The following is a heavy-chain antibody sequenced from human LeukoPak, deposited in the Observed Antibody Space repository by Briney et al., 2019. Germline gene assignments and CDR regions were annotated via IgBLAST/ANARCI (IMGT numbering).Heavy chain of an antibody. J-gene: IGHJ4*02. CDR1: GFSFSSYA. D-gene: IGHD3-3*01. Sequence: GGSLRLSCAVSGFSFSSYAMSWVRQAPGKGLEWVSTVSETGDGTYYADSVKGRFIISRDNSKNTFYLQMNSLKTEDTAVYYCTTDLRYYDFWSGYPDLTTIFDYWGQGTLVTVSS. CDR2: VSETGDGT. V-gene: IGHV3-23*01. CDR3: TTDLRYYDFWSGYPDLTTIFDY.